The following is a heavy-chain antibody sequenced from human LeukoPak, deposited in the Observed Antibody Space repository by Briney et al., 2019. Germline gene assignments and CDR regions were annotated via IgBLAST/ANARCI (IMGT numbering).Heavy chain of an antibody. V-gene: IGHV3-9*01. CDR3: VKSAGKDGYRDVFDI. D-gene: IGHD5-24*01. J-gene: IGHJ3*02. CDR1: GFTFDDYA. CDR2: ISWNSGSI. Sequence: GGSLRLSCAASGFTFDDYAMHWVRQAPGKGLEWVSGISWNSGSIGYADSVKGLFTISRDNYKNTLYLQMNSLRAEDTAIYHCVKSAGKDGYRDVFDIWGQGTVVTVSS.